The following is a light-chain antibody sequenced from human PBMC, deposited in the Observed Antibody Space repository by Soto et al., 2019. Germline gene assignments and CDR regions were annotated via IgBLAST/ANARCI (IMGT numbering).Light chain of an antibody. J-gene: IGKJ1*01. Sequence: IQMNQSPSTLPGSAGDRATITCRASQHISSWLAWYQQKPGKAPKLLIYKASTLKSGVPSRFSGSGSGTEFTLTISSLQPDDFATYYCQHYYSYSEAFGQGTKVDI. CDR2: KAS. CDR3: QHYYSYSEA. V-gene: IGKV1-5*03. CDR1: QHISSW.